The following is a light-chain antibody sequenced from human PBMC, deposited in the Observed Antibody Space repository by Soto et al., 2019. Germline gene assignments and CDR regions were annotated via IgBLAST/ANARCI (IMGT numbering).Light chain of an antibody. CDR2: GAS. CDR3: QQYGSTPHT. CDR1: QTVSSNY. V-gene: IGKV3-20*01. J-gene: IGKJ4*01. Sequence: EILLTQSPGTLSLSPGERSTLSCRASQTVSSNYLAWYQQKPGQAPRLLISGASSRPTGIPDRFSGSGSGTDFTLTISRLEPEDFAVYYCQQYGSTPHTFGGGTKVDI.